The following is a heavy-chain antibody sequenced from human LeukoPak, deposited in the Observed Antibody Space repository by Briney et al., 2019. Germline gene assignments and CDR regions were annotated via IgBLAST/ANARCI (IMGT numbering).Heavy chain of an antibody. J-gene: IGHJ6*02. CDR2: INHSGST. D-gene: IGHD2-15*01. CDR3: ARDYVVVLADGAWEHYYGMDV. Sequence: PSETLSLTCAVYGGSFSDYYWSWIRQSPGKGLEWIGEINHSGSTNYNPSLRSRVTISVDTSKNQFSLNVSSVTAADTAVYYCARDYVVVLADGAWEHYYGMDVWGQGTTVTVSS. CDR1: GGSFSDYY. V-gene: IGHV4-34*01.